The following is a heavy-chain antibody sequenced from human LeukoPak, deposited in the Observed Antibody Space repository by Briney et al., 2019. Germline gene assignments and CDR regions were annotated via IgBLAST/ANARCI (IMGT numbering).Heavy chain of an antibody. J-gene: IGHJ3*02. CDR1: GYTFTSYY. V-gene: IGHV1-46*01. CDR3: ARDDYGGNSHDAFDI. Sequence: ASVKVSCKASGYTFTSYYIHWVRQAPGQGLEWMGIINPSSGSTSYAQKFQGRVTMTRDTSMSTVYMELSSLGSEDTAVYYCARDDYGGNSHDAFDIWGQGTMVTVSS. D-gene: IGHD4-23*01. CDR2: INPSSGST.